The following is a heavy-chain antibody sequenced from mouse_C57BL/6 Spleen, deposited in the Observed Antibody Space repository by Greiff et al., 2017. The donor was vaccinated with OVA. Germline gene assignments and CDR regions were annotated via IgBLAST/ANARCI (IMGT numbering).Heavy chain of an antibody. CDR2: INPNYGTT. CDR1: GYSFTDYN. Sequence: VQLKESGPELVKPGASVKISCKASGYSFTDYNMNWVKQSNGKSLEWIGVINPNYGTTSYNQQFKGKATLTVDHSSSTAYMQRNSLTSEDAAVYWGGRGRGGEGFAYWGQGTLVTVSA. J-gene: IGHJ3*01. V-gene: IGHV1-39*01. CDR3: GRGRGGEGFAY.